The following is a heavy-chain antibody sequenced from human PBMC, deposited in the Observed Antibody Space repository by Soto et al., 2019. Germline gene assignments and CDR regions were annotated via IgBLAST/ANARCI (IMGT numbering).Heavy chain of an antibody. CDR3: ARDAPSEWYNWNYGAFDI. CDR2: ISSSSSYI. D-gene: IGHD1-7*01. V-gene: IGHV3-21*01. CDR1: GFTFSSYS. Sequence: EVQLVESGGGLVKPGGSLRLSCAASGFTFSSYSMNWVRQAPGKGLEWVSSISSSSSYIYYADSVKGRFTISRDNAKNSLYLQMNSLRAEDTAVYYCARDAPSEWYNWNYGAFDIWGQGTMVTVSS. J-gene: IGHJ3*02.